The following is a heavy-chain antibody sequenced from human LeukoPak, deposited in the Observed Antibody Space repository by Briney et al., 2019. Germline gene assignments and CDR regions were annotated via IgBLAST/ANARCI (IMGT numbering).Heavy chain of an antibody. D-gene: IGHD6-19*01. J-gene: IGHJ4*02. CDR2: INHSGST. V-gene: IGHV4-34*01. CDR3: ARPRPGYSSGWYED. CDR1: GGSFSGYY. Sequence: PSETLSLTCAVYGGSFSGYYWSWIRQPPGKGLEWIGEINHSGSTNYNPSLKSRVTISVDTSKYQFSLRLSSVTAADTAVYYCARPRPGYSSGWYEDWGQGTLVTVSS.